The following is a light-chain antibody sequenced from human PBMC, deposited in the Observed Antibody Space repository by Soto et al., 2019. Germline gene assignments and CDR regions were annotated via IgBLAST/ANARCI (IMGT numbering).Light chain of an antibody. CDR2: WAS. CDR1: QTIFSTSYNKSY. J-gene: IGKJ5*01. CDR3: QQYYASPIT. V-gene: IGKV4-1*01. Sequence: DIVMTQSPDSLAMSQGERAAINCKSSQTIFSTSYNKSYLSWYQKKSGQPPRLLIYWASTREPGVPDRFSGSGSGTDFTLTINSLQPEDVAVYYCQQYYASPITFGQGTRLGI.